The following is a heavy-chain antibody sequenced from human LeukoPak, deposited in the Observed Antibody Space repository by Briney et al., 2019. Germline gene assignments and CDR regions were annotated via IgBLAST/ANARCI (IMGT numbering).Heavy chain of an antibody. J-gene: IGHJ4*02. D-gene: IGHD3-3*01. CDR3: AKDRNFGVVTYFFDY. V-gene: IGHV3-23*01. CDR2: ISGSGGST. CDR1: GFTFSSYA. Sequence: PGGSLRLSCAASGFTFSSYAMSWVRQAPGKGLEWVSAISGSGGSTYYADSVKGRFTISRDNSKNTLYLQMSRLRAEDTAVYYCAKDRNFGVVTYFFDYWGQGTLVTVSA.